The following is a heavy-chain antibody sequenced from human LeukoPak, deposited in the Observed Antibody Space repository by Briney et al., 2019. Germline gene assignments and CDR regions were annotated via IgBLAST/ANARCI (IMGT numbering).Heavy chain of an antibody. D-gene: IGHD3-3*01. CDR1: GLTFSNAW. CDR3: TTDRASEWLPLVF. CDR2: IKSATDGATI. J-gene: IGHJ4*02. V-gene: IGHV3-15*01. Sequence: KPGGSLIPSCPASGLTFSNAWMSWVRQAPAKGLDWLARIKSATDGATIHYAVPVKGRFTISRDDSKDTLYLQMDSLKIEDTAVYFSTTDRASEWLPLVFWGQGTLVTVSS.